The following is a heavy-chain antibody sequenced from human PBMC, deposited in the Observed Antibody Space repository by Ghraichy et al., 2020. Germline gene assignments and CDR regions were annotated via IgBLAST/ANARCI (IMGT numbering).Heavy chain of an antibody. J-gene: IGHJ6*02. Sequence: LSLTCAASGFIFSNVWMSWVRQAPGKGLEWVGRIKSKTDGGTTDYAAPVKGRFSISRDDSKNTLYLQMNSLKNEDTAVYYCTTVWWELLRGNYYYGMDVWGQGTTVTVSS. CDR1: GFIFSNVW. CDR2: IKSKTDGGTT. CDR3: TTVWWELLRGNYYYGMDV. D-gene: IGHD1-26*01. V-gene: IGHV3-15*01.